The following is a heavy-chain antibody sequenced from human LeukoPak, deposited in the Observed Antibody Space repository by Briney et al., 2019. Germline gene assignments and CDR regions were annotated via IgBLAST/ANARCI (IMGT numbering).Heavy chain of an antibody. J-gene: IGHJ4*02. CDR2: ISSSGSTI. CDR1: GFTFIGHS. Sequence: GGSLRLSCAASGFTFIGHSMNWVRQAPGKGLEWVSYISSSGSTIDSADSVKGRFTISRDNAKKSLYLQMNSLRAEDTAVYYCARGGYMVRGVLITPHFDSWGQGTLVTVSS. D-gene: IGHD3-10*01. V-gene: IGHV3-48*01. CDR3: ARGGYMVRGVLITPHFDS.